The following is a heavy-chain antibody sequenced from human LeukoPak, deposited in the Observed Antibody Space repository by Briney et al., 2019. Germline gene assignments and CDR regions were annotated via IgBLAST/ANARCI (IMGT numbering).Heavy chain of an antibody. V-gene: IGHV4-61*01. CDR1: RGSLTNGSYY. D-gene: IGHD6-13*01. CDR3: ATFSSSWAYYYYGMDV. CDR2: IYYNGST. J-gene: IGHJ6*02. Sequence: ETLSVTCKVSRGSLTNGSYYWICIRPPPGQGLEWWVYIYYNGSTNYNPTLKSRVTISADTSKNQSSLKLSSVTAADTAVYYCATFSSSWAYYYYGMDVWGQGTTVTVSS.